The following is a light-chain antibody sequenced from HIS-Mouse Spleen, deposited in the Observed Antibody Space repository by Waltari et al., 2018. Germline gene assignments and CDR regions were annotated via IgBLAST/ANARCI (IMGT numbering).Light chain of an antibody. CDR3: YSTDSSGNHRV. CDR2: EDS. V-gene: IGLV3-10*01. CDR1: ALPKKY. Sequence: SYELTQPPSVSVSPGQTARITCSGDALPKKYAYWYQQQSGQAPVLVIYEDSKRPSGIPGRFSGASSGTMATLTISGGQVEDEADYYCYSTDSSGNHRVFGGGTKLTVL. J-gene: IGLJ2*01.